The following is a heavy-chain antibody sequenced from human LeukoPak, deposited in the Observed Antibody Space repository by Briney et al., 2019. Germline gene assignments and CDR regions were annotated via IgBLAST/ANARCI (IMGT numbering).Heavy chain of an antibody. V-gene: IGHV3-48*03. CDR2: ISSSGSTI. CDR3: AREGHMATWFDP. CDR1: GFTFSSYE. D-gene: IGHD2-21*01. J-gene: IGHJ5*02. Sequence: GGSLRLSCAASGFTFSSYEMNWVRQAPGKGLEWVSYISSSGSTIYYADSVKGRFTISRDNAKNSLYLQMNSLRAEDTAVYYCAREGHMATWFDPWGQGTLVTVSS.